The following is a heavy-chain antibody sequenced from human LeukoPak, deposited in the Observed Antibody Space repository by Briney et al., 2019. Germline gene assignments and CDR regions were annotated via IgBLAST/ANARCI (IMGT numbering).Heavy chain of an antibody. CDR2: IWYDGSNK. Sequence: PGGSLRLSCAVSGFTFSSYGMHWVRQAPGKGLEWVAVIWYDGSNKYYADSVKGRFTISRDNSKNTLYLQMNSLRAEDTAVYYCARGGGYNYEGLDYWGQGTLVTVSS. CDR3: ARGGGYNYEGLDY. CDR1: GFTFSSYG. D-gene: IGHD5-24*01. J-gene: IGHJ4*02. V-gene: IGHV3-33*01.